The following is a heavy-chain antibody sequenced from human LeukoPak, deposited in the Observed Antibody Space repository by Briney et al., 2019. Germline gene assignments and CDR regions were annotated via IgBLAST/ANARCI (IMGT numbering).Heavy chain of an antibody. V-gene: IGHV1-8*01. D-gene: IGHD6-19*01. CDR1: GYTFTSYD. CDR2: MNPNSGNT. Sequence: GASVKVSCKASGYTFTSYDINWVRQATGQGLEWMGWMNPNSGNTGYAQKFQGRVTMTRDTSISTAYMELSRLRSDDTAVYYCARDSGDAVAVNWYFDLWGRGTLVTVSS. J-gene: IGHJ2*01. CDR3: ARDSGDAVAVNWYFDL.